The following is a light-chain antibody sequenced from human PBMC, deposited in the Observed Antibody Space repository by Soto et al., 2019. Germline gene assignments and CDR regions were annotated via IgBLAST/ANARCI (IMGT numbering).Light chain of an antibody. V-gene: IGKV3-20*01. CDR1: QSVSSSY. CDR3: PPYGSSPPQT. Sequence: EIVLTQSPGTLSLSPGERATLSCRASQSVSSSYLAWYQQKPGQAPRLLIYGASSRATGIPDRFSGSGSGTDFPLTISRLEPEDFAVFACPPYGSSPPQTFRQGSKVDI. J-gene: IGKJ1*01. CDR2: GAS.